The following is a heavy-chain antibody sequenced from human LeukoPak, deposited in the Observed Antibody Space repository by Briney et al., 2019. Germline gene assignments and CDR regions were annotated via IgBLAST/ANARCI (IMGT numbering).Heavy chain of an antibody. V-gene: IGHV1-46*01. J-gene: IGHJ4*02. Sequence: GASVKVSCKASGYTFTSYYMHWVRQAPGQGLEWMGIINPSGGSTSYAQKFQGRVTMTRDMSTSTVYMELSSLRSEDTAVYYCAKRRSPMVRGVNVDYWGQGTQVTVSS. CDR1: GYTFTSYY. CDR2: INPSGGST. D-gene: IGHD3-10*01. CDR3: AKRRSPMVRGVNVDY.